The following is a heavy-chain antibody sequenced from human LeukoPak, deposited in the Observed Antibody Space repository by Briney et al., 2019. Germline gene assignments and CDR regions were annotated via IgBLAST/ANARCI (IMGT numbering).Heavy chain of an antibody. V-gene: IGHV4-59*12. J-gene: IGHJ5*02. CDR2: IYYSEST. Sequence: SETLSLTCTVSGGSITNYYWNWIRQPPGKGLEWIGYIYYSESTNYNPSLKSRVTISLDQSQNHFSLTLSSVTAADSAMYYCARAVPANNWLDPWGQGILVTVSS. CDR1: GGSITNYY. CDR3: ARAVPANNWLDP.